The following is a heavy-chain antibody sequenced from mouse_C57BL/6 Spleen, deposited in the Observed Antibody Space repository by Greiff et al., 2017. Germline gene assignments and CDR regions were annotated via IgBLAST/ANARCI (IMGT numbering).Heavy chain of an antibody. D-gene: IGHD3-2*02. CDR1: GYTFTSYW. CDR3: AREAQATQEYFYY. J-gene: IGHJ2*01. V-gene: IGHV1-59*01. CDR2: IDPSDSYT. Sequence: VQLQQPGAELVRPGTSVKLSCKASGYTFTSYWMHWVKQRPGQGLEWIGVIDPSDSYTNYNQKFKGKATLTVDTSSSTAYMQLSSLTSEDSAVYYCAREAQATQEYFYYWGQGTTLTVSS.